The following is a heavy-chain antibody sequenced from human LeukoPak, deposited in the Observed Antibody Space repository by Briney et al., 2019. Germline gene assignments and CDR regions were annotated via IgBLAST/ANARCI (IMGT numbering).Heavy chain of an antibody. CDR1: GYTFTSYG. CDR3: ARDREVAARAAVYYMDV. Sequence: ASVKVSCKASGYTFTSYGISWVRQAPGQGLEWMGWISAYNGNTNYAQKPQGRVTMTTDTSTGTAYMELRSLRSDDTAVYYCARDREVAARAAVYYMDVWGKGTTVTVSS. CDR2: ISAYNGNT. V-gene: IGHV1-18*01. D-gene: IGHD6-6*01. J-gene: IGHJ6*03.